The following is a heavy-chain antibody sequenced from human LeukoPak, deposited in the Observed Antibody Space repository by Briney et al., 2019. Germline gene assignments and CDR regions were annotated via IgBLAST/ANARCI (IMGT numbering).Heavy chain of an antibody. Sequence: GASVKVSCKASGYTFTRYPINWVRQAPGQGLEWMGWINTNTGNPTYAQGFTGRFVLSLDTSVSTAYLQISNLKAEDTAVYYCARGDLGFCSGGSCYSIYWGQGTLVTVSS. V-gene: IGHV7-4-1*02. J-gene: IGHJ4*02. D-gene: IGHD2-15*01. CDR2: INTNTGNP. CDR3: ARGDLGFCSGGSCYSIY. CDR1: GYTFTRYP.